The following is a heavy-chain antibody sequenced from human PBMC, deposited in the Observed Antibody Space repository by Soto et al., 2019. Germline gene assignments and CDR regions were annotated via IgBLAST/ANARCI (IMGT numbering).Heavy chain of an antibody. J-gene: IGHJ6*02. Sequence: SQTLSLTCAISGDSVSSNSAAWNWIKQSPSRGLEWLGRTYYRSKWYNDYAVSVKSRITINPDTSKNQFSLQLKSVTPEDTAVYYCARDKSSSYYYYYGMDVWGQGTTVTVSS. V-gene: IGHV6-1*01. D-gene: IGHD6-6*01. CDR2: TYYRSKWYN. CDR3: ARDKSSSYYYYYGMDV. CDR1: GDSVSSNSAA.